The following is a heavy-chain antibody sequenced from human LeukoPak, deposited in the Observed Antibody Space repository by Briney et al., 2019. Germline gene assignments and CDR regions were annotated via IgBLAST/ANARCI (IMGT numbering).Heavy chain of an antibody. CDR2: IYYSGGT. Sequence: PSETLSLTCTVSGGSISSGGYYWSWIRQHPGKGLEWIGYIYYSGGTYYNPSLKSRVTISVDTSKNQFSLKLSSVTAADTAVYYYARDNLAAAGPYYYYYGMDVWGQGTTVTVSS. J-gene: IGHJ6*02. CDR1: GGSISSGGYY. D-gene: IGHD6-13*01. V-gene: IGHV4-31*03. CDR3: ARDNLAAAGPYYYYYGMDV.